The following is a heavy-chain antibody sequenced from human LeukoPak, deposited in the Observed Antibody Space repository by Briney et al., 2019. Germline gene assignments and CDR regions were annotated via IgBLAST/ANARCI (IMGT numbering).Heavy chain of an antibody. CDR2: IYYTGSI. J-gene: IGHJ4*02. V-gene: IGHV4-28*05. Sequence: SETLSLTCAVSAYSISSPNWWGWIRQPPGKGLEYIGYIYYTGSIYYNPSLKSRVTISVDTSKNHFSLKLSSVTAVDTAVYYCARTDSYGYYFDYWGQGTLVTVSS. CDR1: AYSISSPNW. CDR3: ARTDSYGYYFDY. D-gene: IGHD5-18*01.